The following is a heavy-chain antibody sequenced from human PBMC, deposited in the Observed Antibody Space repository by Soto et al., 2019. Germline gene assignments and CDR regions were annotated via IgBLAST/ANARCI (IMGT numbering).Heavy chain of an antibody. V-gene: IGHV1-69*01. D-gene: IGHD3-16*01. CDR2: IIPIFGTA. J-gene: IGHJ6*02. CDR1: GGTFSSYA. CDR3: ARFGGTDSYYYYGIDV. Sequence: QVKLVQSGAEVKKPGSSVKVSCKASGGTFSSYAISWVRQAPGQGLEWMGGIIPIFGTANYAQKFKGRVTMTADESTRTAYMELSRLRSEDTAVYCCARFGGTDSYYYYGIDVWGRGTTVTVSS.